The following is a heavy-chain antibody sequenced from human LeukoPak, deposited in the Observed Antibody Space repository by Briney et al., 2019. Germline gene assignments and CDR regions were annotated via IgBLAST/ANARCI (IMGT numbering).Heavy chain of an antibody. V-gene: IGHV1-8*01. D-gene: IGHD5-18*01. J-gene: IGHJ4*02. Sequence: GESLKISCKGSGYSFTSYDISWVRQAAGQGLEWMGWMNPNSGDTGYAQKFQGRVTMTRNTSITTAYMELSSLRSEDTAVYYCAKRGSNYGDFDSWGQGTLVTVSS. CDR1: GYSFTSYD. CDR3: AKRGSNYGDFDS. CDR2: MNPNSGDT.